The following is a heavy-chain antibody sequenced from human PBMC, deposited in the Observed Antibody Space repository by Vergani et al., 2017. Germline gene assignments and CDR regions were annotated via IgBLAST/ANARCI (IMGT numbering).Heavy chain of an antibody. CDR3: AKEAYYYGSWSYDY. J-gene: IGHJ4*02. CDR1: GFTFDDYA. CDR2: ISWYSGSI. Sequence: EVQLVESGGGLVQPGRSLRLSCAASGFTFDDYAMHWVRQAPGKGLEWVSGISWYSGSIGYADSVTGRFTIYRDNAKNSLYLQMNSLRADDTALYYCAKEAYYYGSWSYDYWGQGTLVTVSS. D-gene: IGHD3-10*01. V-gene: IGHV3-9*01.